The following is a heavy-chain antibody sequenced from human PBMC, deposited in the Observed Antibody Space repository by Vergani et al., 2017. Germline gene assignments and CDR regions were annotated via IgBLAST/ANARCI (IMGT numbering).Heavy chain of an antibody. D-gene: IGHD3-10*01. CDR1: GYTFTSYY. J-gene: IGHJ4*02. CDR3: ARDPMVRGVINAGYFDY. Sequence: QVQLVQSGAEVKKPGASVKVSCKASGYTFTSYYMHWVRQAPVQGLEWMGIINPSGGSTSYAQKFQGRVTMTRDTSTSTVYMELSSLRSEDTAVYYCARDPMVRGVINAGYFDYWGQGTLVTVSS. V-gene: IGHV1-46*03. CDR2: INPSGGST.